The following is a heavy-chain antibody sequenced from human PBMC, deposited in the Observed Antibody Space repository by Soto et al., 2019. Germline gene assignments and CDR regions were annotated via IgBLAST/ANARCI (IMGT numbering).Heavy chain of an antibody. J-gene: IGHJ5*02. Sequence: PSETLSLTCTVSGCSISSSSYYWGWIRQPPGKGLEWIGSIYYSGSTYYTPSLKSRVTISVDTSKNQFSLKLSSVTAADTAVYYCASHIVVVVAGLVLFDWFDPWGQGTLVTVSS. CDR2: IYYSGST. CDR1: GCSISSSSYY. CDR3: ASHIVVVVAGLVLFDWFDP. V-gene: IGHV4-39*01. D-gene: IGHD2-15*01.